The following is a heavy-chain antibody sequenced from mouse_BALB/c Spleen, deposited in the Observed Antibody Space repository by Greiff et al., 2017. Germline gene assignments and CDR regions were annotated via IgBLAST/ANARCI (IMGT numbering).Heavy chain of an antibody. V-gene: IGHV1S16*01. CDR2: INPSNGGT. CDR1: GYTFTSYY. CDR3: TSRYGWFAY. Sequence: SGAELVKPGASVKLSCKASGYTFTSYYMYWVKQRPGQGLEWIGEINPSNGGTNFNEKFKSKATLTVDKSSSTAYMQLSSLTSEDSAVYYCTSRYGWFAYWGQGTLVTVSA. D-gene: IGHD2-14*01. J-gene: IGHJ3*01.